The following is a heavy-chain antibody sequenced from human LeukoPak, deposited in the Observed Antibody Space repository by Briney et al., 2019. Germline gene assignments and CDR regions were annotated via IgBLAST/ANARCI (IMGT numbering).Heavy chain of an antibody. D-gene: IGHD1-26*01. CDR3: ASIRGTFGY. CDR1: GFTFSDHF. CDR2: TRNKANSHIT. V-gene: IGHV3-72*01. J-gene: IGHJ4*02. Sequence: PGGSLRLSCAASGFTFSDHFLDWVRQAPGKGLEWVGRTRNKANSHITEYAASVKGRFTISRDDSKNPLYLQMSSLKTDDTAMYYCASIRGTFGYWGQGTLVTVSS.